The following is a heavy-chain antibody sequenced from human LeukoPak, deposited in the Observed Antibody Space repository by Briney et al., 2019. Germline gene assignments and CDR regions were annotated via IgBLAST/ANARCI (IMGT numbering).Heavy chain of an antibody. CDR3: AKESRITMIVVVVREIDY. V-gene: IGHV3-23*01. Sequence: GGSLRLSCAASGFTFSSYAMSWVRQAPGKGLEWVSTISGSGGSTYYADSVKGRFTISRDNSKNTLYLQMNSLRAEDTAVYYCAKESRITMIVVVVREIDYWGQGTLVTVSS. CDR1: GFTFSSYA. CDR2: ISGSGGST. D-gene: IGHD3-22*01. J-gene: IGHJ4*02.